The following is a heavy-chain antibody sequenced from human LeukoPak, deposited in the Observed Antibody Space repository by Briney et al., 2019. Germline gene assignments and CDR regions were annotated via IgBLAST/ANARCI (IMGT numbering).Heavy chain of an antibody. CDR3: ARDSAAAGTVDY. V-gene: IGHV4-4*07. J-gene: IGHJ4*02. CDR2: IYTSGST. Sequence: IGRIYTSGSTNYNPSLKSRVTMSVDTSKNQFSLKLSSVTAADTAVYYCARDSAAAGTVDYWGQGTLVTVSS. D-gene: IGHD6-13*01.